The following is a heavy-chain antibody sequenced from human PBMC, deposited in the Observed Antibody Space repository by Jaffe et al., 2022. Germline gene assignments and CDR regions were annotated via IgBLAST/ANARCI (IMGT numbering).Heavy chain of an antibody. J-gene: IGHJ4*02. V-gene: IGHV4-59*01. D-gene: IGHD3-16*01. CDR2: IHHSGST. Sequence: QVQLQESGPGLLKPSETLSLTCKVSGDSISSYYWSWIRQPPGKGLEWIGYIHHSGSTNYSPSLKSRVTISVDTSKNQFSLKVTSVTAADTAVYYCVRYVPSYDRVWAEGGYFDSWGQGSLVTVSS. CDR3: VRYVPSYDRVWAEGGYFDS. CDR1: GDSISSYY.